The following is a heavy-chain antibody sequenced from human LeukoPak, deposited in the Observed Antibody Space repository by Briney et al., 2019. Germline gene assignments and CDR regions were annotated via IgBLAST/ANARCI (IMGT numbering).Heavy chain of an antibody. Sequence: GRSLRLSYAASGFTFSSYGMHWVRQAPGKGLEWVAVISYDGSNKYYADSVKGRFTISRDNSKNTLYLQMNSLRAEDTAVYYCAKGGYWEGWGYWGQGTLVTVSS. CDR1: GFTFSSYG. D-gene: IGHD5-12*01. CDR2: ISYDGSNK. J-gene: IGHJ4*02. CDR3: AKGGYWEGWGY. V-gene: IGHV3-30*18.